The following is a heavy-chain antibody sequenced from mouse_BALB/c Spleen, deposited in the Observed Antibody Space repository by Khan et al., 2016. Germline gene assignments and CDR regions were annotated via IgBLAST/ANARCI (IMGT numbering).Heavy chain of an antibody. J-gene: IGHJ1*01. CDR3: ASTFWYFDV. CDR2: INRDSSTI. Sequence: EVQLQESGGGLVQPGGSLKLSCAASGFDFSSYWMSWVRQAPGKGLEWIGEINRDSSTIYYTPSLKDKFIISSDTANNTLYLQMSKVRSEDTALYYCASTFWYFDVWGAGTTVTVSS. V-gene: IGHV4-1*02. CDR1: GFDFSSYW.